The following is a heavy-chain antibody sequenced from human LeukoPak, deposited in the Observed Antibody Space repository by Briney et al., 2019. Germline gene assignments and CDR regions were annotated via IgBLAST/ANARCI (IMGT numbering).Heavy chain of an antibody. Sequence: SETLSLTCTVSGGSISSYYWTWIRQPPGKGLEWIGYIYYSGSTDYNPSLKSRVTISVDTSKNQFSLNLSSVTAADTAVYYCAKVFRNCGFGWNKWFEPWGQGTLVTVSS. CDR2: IYYSGST. CDR1: GGSISSYY. CDR3: AKVFRNCGFGWNKWFEP. D-gene: IGHD2-21*01. V-gene: IGHV4-59*01. J-gene: IGHJ5*02.